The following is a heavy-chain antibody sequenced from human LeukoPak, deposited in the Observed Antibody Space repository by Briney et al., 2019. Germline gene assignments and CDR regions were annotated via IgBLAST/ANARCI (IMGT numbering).Heavy chain of an antibody. J-gene: IGHJ4*02. V-gene: IGHV1-18*01. CDR1: GYTFTSYG. D-gene: IGHD3-3*01. CDR2: ISAYNGNT. CDR3: ARLDVLRLLEWPTDY. Sequence: GASVKVSCKASGYTFTSYGISWVRQAPGQGLEWMGWISAYNGNTNYAQKLQGRVTMTTDTSTSTAYMELRSLRSDDTAVYYCARLDVLRLLEWPTDYWGQGTLVTVSS.